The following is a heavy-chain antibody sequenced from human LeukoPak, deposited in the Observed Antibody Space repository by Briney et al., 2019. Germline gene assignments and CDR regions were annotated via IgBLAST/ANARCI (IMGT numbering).Heavy chain of an antibody. CDR2: INQDGSTK. V-gene: IGHV3-7*01. Sequence: GGSLRLSCAASGFTFTKSWMAWVRQAPGKGLEWVANINQDGSTKHYADSLKGRFTISRDNSRNSLYLQMYSLRVDGTAVYYCARDTDGSLDYWGQGILVTVAS. CDR1: GFTFTKSW. J-gene: IGHJ4*02. D-gene: IGHD1-26*01. CDR3: ARDTDGSLDY.